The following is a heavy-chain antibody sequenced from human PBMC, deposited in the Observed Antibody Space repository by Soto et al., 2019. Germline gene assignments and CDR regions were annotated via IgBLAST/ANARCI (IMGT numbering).Heavy chain of an antibody. V-gene: IGHV3-66*01. J-gene: IGHJ2*01. Sequence: GGSLRLSCAASGFTVSSNYMSWVRQAPGKGLEWVSIIYTGGSTYYADSVRGRFTISRDNSKNTLYLQMNSLRAEDTAVYYCARDRATVTKRYFDLWGHGTLVTVSS. D-gene: IGHD4-17*01. CDR3: ARDRATVTKRYFDL. CDR1: GFTVSSNY. CDR2: IYTGGST.